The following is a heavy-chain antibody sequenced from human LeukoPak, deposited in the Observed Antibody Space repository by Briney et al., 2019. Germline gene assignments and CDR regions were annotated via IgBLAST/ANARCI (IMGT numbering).Heavy chain of an antibody. Sequence: SETLSLTCTVSGGSISSSSYYWGWIRQPPGKGLEWIGSIYCSGSTYYNPSLKSRVTISVDTSKNQFSLKLSSVTAADTAVYYCARCRSRWGYCSGGSCQPHCYMDVWGKGTTVTVSS. V-gene: IGHV4-39*01. D-gene: IGHD2-15*01. J-gene: IGHJ6*03. CDR3: ARCRSRWGYCSGGSCQPHCYMDV. CDR1: GGSISSSSYY. CDR2: IYCSGST.